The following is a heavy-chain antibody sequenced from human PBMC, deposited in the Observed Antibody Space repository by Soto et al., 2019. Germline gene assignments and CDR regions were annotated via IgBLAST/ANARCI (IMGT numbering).Heavy chain of an antibody. CDR3: AREEDWYFDL. CDR2: ISYDGSNK. V-gene: IGHV3-30-3*01. CDR1: GFTFSSYA. J-gene: IGHJ2*01. Sequence: QVQLVESGGGVVQPGRSLRLSCAASGFTFSSYAMHWVRQAPGKGLEWVAVISYDGSNKYYADSVKGRFTISRDNSKNTLYLQMNSLRAEDTAVYYCAREEDWYFDLWGRGTLVTVSS.